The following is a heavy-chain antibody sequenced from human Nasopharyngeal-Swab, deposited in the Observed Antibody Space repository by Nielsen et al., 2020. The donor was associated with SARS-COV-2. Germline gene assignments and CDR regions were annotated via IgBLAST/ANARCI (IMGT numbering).Heavy chain of an antibody. D-gene: IGHD2-2*01. J-gene: IGHJ2*01. Sequence: SETLSLTCTVSGGSISSGDYYWSWIRQPPGKGLEWIGYIYYSGSTNYNPSLKSRVTISVDTSKNQFSLKLSSVTAADTAVYYCARVVPAAIGNWYFDLWGRGTLVTVSS. CDR2: IYYSGST. V-gene: IGHV4-61*08. CDR3: ARVVPAAIGNWYFDL. CDR1: GGSISSGDYY.